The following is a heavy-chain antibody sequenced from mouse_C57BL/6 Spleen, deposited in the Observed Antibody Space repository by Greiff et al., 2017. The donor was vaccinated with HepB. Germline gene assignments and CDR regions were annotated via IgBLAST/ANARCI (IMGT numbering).Heavy chain of an antibody. CDR3: ARACDYDGFDY. CDR1: GFTFSDYY. V-gene: IGHV5-16*01. D-gene: IGHD2-4*01. J-gene: IGHJ2*01. CDR2: INYDGSST. Sequence: EVKLVESEGGLVQPGRSMKLSCTASGFTFSDYYMAWVRQVPEKGLEWVANINYDGSSTYYLDSLKSRFIISRDNAKNILYLQMSSLKSEDTATYYCARACDYDGFDYWGQGTTLTVSS.